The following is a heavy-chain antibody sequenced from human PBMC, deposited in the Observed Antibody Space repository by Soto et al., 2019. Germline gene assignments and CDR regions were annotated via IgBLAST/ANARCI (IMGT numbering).Heavy chain of an antibody. V-gene: IGHV1-18*01. J-gene: IGHJ6*03. CDR2: ISAYNGNT. Sequence: QVQLVQSGAEVKKPGASVKVSCKASGYTFTSYGISWVRQAPGQGLEWMGWISAYNGNTNYAQKLQGRVTMTTDTSTSTGYRELRSLRSDCTAVYYFARATYYYYYYMDVWGKGTTVTVSS. CDR1: GYTFTSYG. CDR3: ARATYYYYYYMDV.